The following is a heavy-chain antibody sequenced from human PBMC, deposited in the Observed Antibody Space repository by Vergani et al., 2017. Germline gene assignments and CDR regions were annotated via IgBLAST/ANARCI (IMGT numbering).Heavy chain of an antibody. Sequence: QVQLQESGPGLVKPSETLSLTCTVSGVSLSSYYWSWIRQPPGKGLEWIGYIYYSGSTNYNPALKSRVTISVDTSKNQFSLKVRSVTAADTAVYYCARDGGNSGYEYFDYWGQGTLVTVSS. CDR2: IYYSGST. V-gene: IGHV4-59*01. CDR3: ARDGGNSGYEYFDY. D-gene: IGHD5-12*01. J-gene: IGHJ4*02. CDR1: GVSLSSYY.